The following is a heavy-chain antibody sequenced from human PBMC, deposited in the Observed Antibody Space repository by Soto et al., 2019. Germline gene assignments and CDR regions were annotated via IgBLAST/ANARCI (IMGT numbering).Heavy chain of an antibody. D-gene: IGHD2-2*01. Sequence: EVQLVESGGDLVQPGGSLRLSCTASGFTFSSSWMHWVRQAPGEGLVWVSRVNSDGSITNYADYLKVRFTISRDNPKNTLYLQMNSLRADDTGGYDCARVGIRFYATSSEWDYWGQGTLVTVSS. CDR1: GFTFSSSW. CDR2: VNSDGSIT. V-gene: IGHV3-74*01. CDR3: ARVGIRFYATSSEWDY. J-gene: IGHJ4*02.